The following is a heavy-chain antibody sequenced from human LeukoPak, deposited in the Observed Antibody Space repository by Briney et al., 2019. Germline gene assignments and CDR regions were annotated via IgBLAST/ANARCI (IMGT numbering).Heavy chain of an antibody. CDR1: GFTFSSYG. CDR2: ISSSGSII. CDR3: ARAPGYSSSWYSNYYYYYMDV. V-gene: IGHV3-48*04. D-gene: IGHD6-13*01. Sequence: GGSLRLSCAASGFTFSSYGMSWVRQAPGKGLEWVSYISSSGSIIYYADSVKGRFTISRDNAKNSLYLQMNSLRAEDTAVYYCARAPGYSSSWYSNYYYYYMDVWGKGTTVTISS. J-gene: IGHJ6*03.